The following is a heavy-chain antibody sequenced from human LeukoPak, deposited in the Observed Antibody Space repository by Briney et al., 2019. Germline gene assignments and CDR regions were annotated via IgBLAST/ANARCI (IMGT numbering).Heavy chain of an antibody. V-gene: IGHV3-21*01. CDR3: ARTIVVVPAALLFDY. D-gene: IGHD2-2*01. J-gene: IGHJ4*02. Sequence: PGGSLRLSCAASGFTFSSYSMNWFAQPPGRGLSWFSPISSSSSYIYYADSVKGRFTISRDNAKNSLYLQMNSLRAEDTAVYYCARTIVVVPAALLFDYWGQGTLVTVSS. CDR2: ISSSSSYI. CDR1: GFTFSSYS.